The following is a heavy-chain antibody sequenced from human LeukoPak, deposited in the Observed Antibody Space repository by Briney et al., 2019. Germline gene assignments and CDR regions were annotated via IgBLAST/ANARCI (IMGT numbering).Heavy chain of an antibody. CDR1: GFTFSSYS. V-gene: IGHV3-48*01. CDR3: ARIPHCSSTSCHYSGYYFDY. CDR2: ISSSSTI. D-gene: IGHD2-2*01. Sequence: GGSLRLSCAASGFTFSSYSMNWVRQAPGKGLEWVSYISSSSTIYYADSVKGRFTISRDNAKNSLYLQMNSLRAEDTAVYYCARIPHCSSTSCHYSGYYFDYWGQGTLVTVSS. J-gene: IGHJ4*02.